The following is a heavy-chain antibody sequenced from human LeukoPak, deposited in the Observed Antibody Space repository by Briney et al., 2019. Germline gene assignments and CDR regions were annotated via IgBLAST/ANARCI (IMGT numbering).Heavy chain of an antibody. J-gene: IGHJ4*02. CDR3: ASHLYSSGWYPQPRRYYFAY. CDR2: IYYIVST. D-gene: IGHD6-19*01. Sequence: PAETLSLTCTVSGGSISSSSYYWGWIRQPPGKGLEWIGRIYYIVSTYYNPSIKSRVTISVDTSKNQFSRKLSSVTAADTAVYYCASHLYSSGWYPQPRRYYFAYSGQGTLVTVSS. CDR1: GGSISSSSYY. V-gene: IGHV4-39*07.